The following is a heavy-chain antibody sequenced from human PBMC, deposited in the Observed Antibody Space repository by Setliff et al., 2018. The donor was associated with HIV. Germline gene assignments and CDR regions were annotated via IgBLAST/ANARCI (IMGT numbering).Heavy chain of an antibody. CDR1: GDSMSSGDYY. J-gene: IGHJ4*02. V-gene: IGHV4-61*08. D-gene: IGHD2-2*01. CDR3: VTSSSWSSRLNF. CDR2: INHSGKT. Sequence: ETLSLTCTVSGDSMSSGDYYWSWVRQPPGEGLEWIGEINHSGKTNYNPSLKSRVTISVDTSKNQFSLKLTSVTAADTAVYYCVTSSSWSSRLNFWGPGMLVTVSS.